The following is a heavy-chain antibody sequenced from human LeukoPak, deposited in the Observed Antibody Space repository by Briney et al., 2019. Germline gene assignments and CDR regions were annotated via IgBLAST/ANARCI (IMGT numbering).Heavy chain of an antibody. Sequence: GGSLRLSCAASGFTFSSYWMHWVRQAPGKGLVWVSRIKSDRSTRYADSVEGRFTISRDNAKNTVSLQMTSLRAEDTGVYYCARAPSEIGGYYPEYFRHWGQGTLVIVSS. CDR1: GFTFSSYW. CDR3: ARAPSEIGGYYPEYFRH. CDR2: IKSDRST. D-gene: IGHD3-22*01. V-gene: IGHV3-74*01. J-gene: IGHJ1*01.